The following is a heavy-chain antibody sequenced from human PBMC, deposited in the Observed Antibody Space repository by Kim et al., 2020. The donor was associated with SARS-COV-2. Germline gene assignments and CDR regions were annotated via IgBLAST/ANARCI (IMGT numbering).Heavy chain of an antibody. D-gene: IGHD3-3*01. Sequence: GGSLRLSCAASGFTFSSYAMSWVRQAPGKGLEWVSAISGSGGSTYYADSVKGRFTISRDNSKNTLYLQMNSLRAEDTAVYYCAKSYGVFGVVIEDYYYGMDVWGQGTTVTVSS. CDR1: GFTFSSYA. CDR2: ISGSGGST. V-gene: IGHV3-23*01. CDR3: AKSYGVFGVVIEDYYYGMDV. J-gene: IGHJ6*02.